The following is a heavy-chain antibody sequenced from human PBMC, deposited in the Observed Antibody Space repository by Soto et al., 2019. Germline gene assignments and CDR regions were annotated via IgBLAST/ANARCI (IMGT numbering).Heavy chain of an antibody. V-gene: IGHV1-18*01. CDR2: ISAYNGNT. CDR1: GYTFTSYG. CDR3: ARDSGYCTNGVCYANYYYGLDV. J-gene: IGHJ6*02. Sequence: QVQLVQSGAEVKKPGASVKVSCKASGYTFTSYGISWVRQAPGQGLEWMGWISAYNGNTNYAQKLQGRVTMTTDTSTSTAYMELRSLRSDDTAVYYCARDSGYCTNGVCYANYYYGLDVWGQGTTVTVSS. D-gene: IGHD2-8*01.